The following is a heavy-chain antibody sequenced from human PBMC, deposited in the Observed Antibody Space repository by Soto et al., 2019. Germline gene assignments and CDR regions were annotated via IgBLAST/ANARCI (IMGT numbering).Heavy chain of an antibody. Sequence: ASVKVSCKASGYTFTSYDISWVRQAPGQGLEWMGWISAYNGNTNYAQKLQGRVTMTTDTSTSTAYMELRSLRSDDTAVYYCARGYYDILTGYYKTEYFQHWGQGTLVTVSS. D-gene: IGHD3-9*01. V-gene: IGHV1-18*01. CDR3: ARGYYDILTGYYKTEYFQH. CDR2: ISAYNGNT. CDR1: GYTFTSYD. J-gene: IGHJ1*01.